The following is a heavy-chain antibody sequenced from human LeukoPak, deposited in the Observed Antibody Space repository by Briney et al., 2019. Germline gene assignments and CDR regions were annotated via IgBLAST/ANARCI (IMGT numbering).Heavy chain of an antibody. Sequence: ASVKVSCKASGYTFTSYGISWVRQAPGQGLEWMGWIIAYNGNANYAQKLQGRVTMTTDTSTSTAYMELRSLRSDDTAVYYCARDIAPRPPDYWGQGTLVTVSS. CDR2: IIAYNGNA. J-gene: IGHJ4*02. D-gene: IGHD6-6*01. V-gene: IGHV1-18*01. CDR1: GYTFTSYG. CDR3: ARDIAPRPPDY.